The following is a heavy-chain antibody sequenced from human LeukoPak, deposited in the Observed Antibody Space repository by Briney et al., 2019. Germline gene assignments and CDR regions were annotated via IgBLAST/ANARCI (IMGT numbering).Heavy chain of an antibody. CDR3: ARGGNGWHQGYFDY. CDR2: IYHSGST. J-gene: IGHJ4*02. D-gene: IGHD6-19*01. CDR1: GGSISSSNW. Sequence: SETMSLTCAVSGGSISSSNWWSWVRQPPGKGLEWIGEIYHSGSTNYNPSLKSRVTISVDKSKNQFSLKLSSVTAADTAVYYCARGGNGWHQGYFDYWGQGTLVTVSS. V-gene: IGHV4-4*02.